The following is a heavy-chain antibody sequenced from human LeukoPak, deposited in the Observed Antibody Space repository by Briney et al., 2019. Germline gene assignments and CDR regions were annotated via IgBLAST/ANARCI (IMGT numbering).Heavy chain of an antibody. J-gene: IGHJ4*02. V-gene: IGHV4-39*07. CDR3: ARGPRWLQDYFNY. CDR2: IYYSGST. Sequence: SETLSLTCTVSGGSISSSTFYWGWIRQPPGKGLEWIGSIYYSGSTYFNPSLKSRVSISVDTSKNQFSLKLTSVTAADTAVYYCARGPRWLQDYFNYWGQGTLVTVSS. D-gene: IGHD5-24*01. CDR1: GGSISSSTFY.